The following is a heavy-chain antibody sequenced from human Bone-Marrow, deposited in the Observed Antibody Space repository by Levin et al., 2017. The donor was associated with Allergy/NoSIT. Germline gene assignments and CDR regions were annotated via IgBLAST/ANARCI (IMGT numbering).Heavy chain of an antibody. J-gene: IGHJ4*03. CDR3: AKSPEVVITIGYFDS. Sequence: AGGSLRLSCVASGFTFDNYALHWIRQAPGKGLEWVSGINWNGGDIEYADSVKGRFTISRDNAKNALYLQMNSLRAEDTAFYYCAKSPEVVITIGYFDSWGQGTLVAVSS. D-gene: IGHD3-22*01. CDR1: GFTFDNYA. V-gene: IGHV3-9*01. CDR2: INWNGGDI.